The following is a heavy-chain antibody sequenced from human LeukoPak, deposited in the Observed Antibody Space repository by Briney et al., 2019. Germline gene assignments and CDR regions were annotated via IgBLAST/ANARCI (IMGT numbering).Heavy chain of an antibody. V-gene: IGHV4-34*01. Sequence: PSETLSLTCAVYGGSFSGYYWSWIRQPPGKGLEGIGEINHSGSTNYNPSLKSRVTISVDTSKNQFSLKLSSVTAADTAVYYCAGRSAAGIAFDYWGQGTLVTVSS. CDR2: INHSGST. CDR3: AGRSAAGIAFDY. J-gene: IGHJ4*02. CDR1: GGSFSGYY. D-gene: IGHD6-13*01.